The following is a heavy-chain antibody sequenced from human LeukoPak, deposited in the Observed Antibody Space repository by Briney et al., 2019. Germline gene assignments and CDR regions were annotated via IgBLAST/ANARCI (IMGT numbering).Heavy chain of an antibody. CDR3: AKDRIYSGTTFDY. J-gene: IGHJ4*02. CDR2: IWYDGSNE. Sequence: PGGSLRLSCAASGFTFSSYGMHWVRQAPGKGLEWVAVIWYDGSNEYCADSVKGRFTISRDNSKNTLYLQMNSLRSEDTALYYCAKDRIYSGTTFDYWGLGTLVTVSS. V-gene: IGHV3-30*02. CDR1: GFTFSSYG. D-gene: IGHD1-1*01.